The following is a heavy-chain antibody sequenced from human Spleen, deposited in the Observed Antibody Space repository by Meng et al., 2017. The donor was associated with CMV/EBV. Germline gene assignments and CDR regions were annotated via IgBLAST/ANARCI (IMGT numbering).Heavy chain of an antibody. CDR1: GYRFTIYW. CDR2: IYPGDSDT. V-gene: IGHV5-51*01. J-gene: IGHJ4*02. D-gene: IGHD3-16*01. Sequence: KVSCKASGYRFTIYWIGWVRQMPGKGLEWMGIIYPGDSDTRYSSSFQGQVTISADKSISTAYLQWSSLKASDTAMYYCARRLGGRYYFDYWGQGTLVTVSS. CDR3: ARRLGGRYYFDY.